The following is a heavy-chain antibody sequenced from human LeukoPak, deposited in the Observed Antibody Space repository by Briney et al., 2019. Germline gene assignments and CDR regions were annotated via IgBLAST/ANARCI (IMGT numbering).Heavy chain of an antibody. D-gene: IGHD3-3*01. CDR2: IGSSGRTI. CDR3: ARDPLWSYHTGYFDC. J-gene: IGHJ4*02. CDR1: AFTFSDYY. V-gene: IGHV3-11*04. Sequence: GGSLRLSCAAAAFTFSDYYMNGVRQAPGKGLEWGSYIGSSGRTIYYADSVKVRFTISRDNAKNSLYLQMSSLRAEDTAVYYCARDPLWSYHTGYFDCWGRGTLVTVSS.